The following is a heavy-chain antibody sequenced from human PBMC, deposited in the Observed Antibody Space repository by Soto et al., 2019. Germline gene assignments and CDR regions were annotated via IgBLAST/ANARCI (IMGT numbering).Heavy chain of an antibody. D-gene: IGHD1-26*01. CDR3: ARGDGRGSTGFYYYYGMDV. J-gene: IGHJ6*02. Sequence: QVQLVQSGAEVKKPGASVKVSCKASGFTFTNYFFHWVRQAPRQGLEWLGIISPYDGSTKYVQSLQGRVTVTSDTSTSTVYMELSSLRSEDTAVYFCARGDGRGSTGFYYYYGMDVWGHGTTIIVSS. CDR1: GFTFTNYF. V-gene: IGHV1-46*01. CDR2: ISPYDGST.